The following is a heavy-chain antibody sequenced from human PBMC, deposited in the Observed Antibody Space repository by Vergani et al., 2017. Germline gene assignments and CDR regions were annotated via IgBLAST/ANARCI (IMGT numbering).Heavy chain of an antibody. D-gene: IGHD3-16*01. CDR3: AKHFRGWGIDY. J-gene: IGHJ4*02. V-gene: IGHV3-30*02. CDR2: VQFDGGNQ. Sequence: QVQLVESGGGVVQRGGSLRLSCATSGFTLSNYDMQWIRQGPGKGLEFVAFVQFDGGNQYYADAVKGRFTLSRDFSKNTLFLQMNSLRTDDTATYYCAKHFRGWGIDYWGKGTQVIVSS. CDR1: GFTLSNYD.